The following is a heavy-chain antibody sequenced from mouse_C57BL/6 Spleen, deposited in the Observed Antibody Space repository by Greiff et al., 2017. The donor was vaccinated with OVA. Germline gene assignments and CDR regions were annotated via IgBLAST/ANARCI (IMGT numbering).Heavy chain of an antibody. CDR2: IHPGSGST. J-gene: IGHJ3*01. CDR1: GYTFTSYW. Sequence: VQLQQPGAELVKPGASVKLSCKASGYTFTSYWITWVKQRPGQGLEWIGVIHPGSGSTNYNEKFKSKATLTVDTSSSTAYMQLSSLTSEDSAVYYCARGGVSAYWGQGTLVTVSA. CDR3: ARGGVSAY. V-gene: IGHV1-55*01.